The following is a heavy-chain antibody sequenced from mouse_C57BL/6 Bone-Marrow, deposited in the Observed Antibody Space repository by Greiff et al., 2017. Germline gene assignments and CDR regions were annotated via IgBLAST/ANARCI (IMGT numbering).Heavy chain of an antibody. J-gene: IGHJ1*03. CDR1: GYTFTSYG. CDR2: IYPRSGNT. Sequence: VQLQQPGAELVRPGTSVKLSCKASGYTFTSYGISWVKQRTGQGLEWIGEIYPRSGNTYYNEKFKGKATLTADKSSSTAYMELRSLTSEDSAVYFCARSKDYYGSRYFDVWGTGTTVTVSS. V-gene: IGHV1-81*01. D-gene: IGHD1-1*01. CDR3: ARSKDYYGSRYFDV.